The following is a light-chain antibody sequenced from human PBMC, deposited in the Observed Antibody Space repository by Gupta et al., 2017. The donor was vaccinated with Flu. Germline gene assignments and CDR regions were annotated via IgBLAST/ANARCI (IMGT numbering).Light chain of an antibody. Sequence: DIVMTQSPDSLAVSLGERATINCKSSQSVLYSSNNMNYLAWYQQKPGQPPKLLIYWASTRESGVPDRFSGSGYGTDXTLTISXRQEEDVAVYYCQQYDSHPPITFGXGTKVEIK. CDR3: QQYDSHPPIT. V-gene: IGKV4-1*01. CDR1: QSVLYSSNNMNY. CDR2: WAS. J-gene: IGKJ4*01.